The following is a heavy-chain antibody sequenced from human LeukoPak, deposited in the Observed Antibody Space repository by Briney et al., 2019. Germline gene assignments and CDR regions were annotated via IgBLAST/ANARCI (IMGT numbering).Heavy chain of an antibody. CDR1: GFTFSSYD. D-gene: IGHD6-6*01. V-gene: IGHV3-13*01. CDR2: IGTAGDT. J-gene: IGHJ2*01. Sequence: PGGSLRLSGAASGFTFSSYDMHWVRQATGKGLEWVSAIGTAGDTYYPGSVKGRFTISRENAKNSLYLQMNSLRAGDTAVYYCARGRCSSSSGRYFDLWGRGTLVTVSS. CDR3: ARGRCSSSSGRYFDL.